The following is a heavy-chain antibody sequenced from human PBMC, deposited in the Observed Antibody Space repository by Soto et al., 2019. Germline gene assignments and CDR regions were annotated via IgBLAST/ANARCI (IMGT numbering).Heavy chain of an antibody. V-gene: IGHV3-33*01. D-gene: IGHD6-13*01. CDR2: IWYDGSNK. J-gene: IGHJ4*02. CDR1: GFNFKNYG. Sequence: QVQLVESGGGVVQPGRSLRLSCAASGFNFKNYGIHWVRQAPGKGLEWAAVIWYDGSNKFYADSVKGRFTISRDNSKNTVYLQMNSLGAEDTAVYYCARANGIAAVYFDYWGQGSLVTVSS. CDR3: ARANGIAAVYFDY.